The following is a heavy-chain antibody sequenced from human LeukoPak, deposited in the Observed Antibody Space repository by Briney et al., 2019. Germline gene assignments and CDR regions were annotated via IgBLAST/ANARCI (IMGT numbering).Heavy chain of an antibody. CDR1: GFTFSSYS. D-gene: IGHD6-19*01. Sequence: PGGSLRLSCAASGFTFSSYSMNWVRQAPGKGLEWVSYISSSSSTIYYADSVKGRFTISRDNSKNTLYLQMNSLRAEDTAVYYCAKDLFPLGVSSGWSSFDYWGQGTLVTVSS. J-gene: IGHJ4*02. V-gene: IGHV3-48*01. CDR3: AKDLFPLGVSSGWSSFDY. CDR2: ISSSSSTI.